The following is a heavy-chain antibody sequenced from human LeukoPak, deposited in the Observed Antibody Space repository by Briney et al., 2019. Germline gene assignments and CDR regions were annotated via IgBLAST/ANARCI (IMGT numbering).Heavy chain of an antibody. J-gene: IGHJ5*02. CDR2: ISYDGSNK. CDR1: GFTFSSYA. D-gene: IGHD3-3*01. CDR3: ARDIAGVVHWFDP. Sequence: GRSLRLSCAASGFTFSSYAMHWVRQAPGKGLEWVAVISYDGSNKYYADSVKGRFTISRDNSKNTLYLQMNSLRAEDTAVYYCARDIAGVVHWFDPWGQGTLVTVSS. V-gene: IGHV3-30-3*01.